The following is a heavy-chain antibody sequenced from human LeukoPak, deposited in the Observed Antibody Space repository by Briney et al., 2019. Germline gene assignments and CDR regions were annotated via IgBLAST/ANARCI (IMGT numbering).Heavy chain of an antibody. CDR2: IYYSGST. CDR1: GGSISSSSYY. J-gene: IGHJ4*02. D-gene: IGHD3-16*01. V-gene: IGHV4-39*07. CDR3: ARAAGGTYYFDY. Sequence: SETLSLTCTVSGGSISSSSYYWGWIRQPPGKGLEWIGSIYYSGSTYYNPSLKSRVTMSVDTSKNQFSLKLSSVTAADTAVYYCARAAGGTYYFDYWGQGTLVTVSS.